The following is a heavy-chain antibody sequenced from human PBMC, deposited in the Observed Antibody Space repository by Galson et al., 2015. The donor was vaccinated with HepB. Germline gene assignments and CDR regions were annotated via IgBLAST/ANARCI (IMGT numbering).Heavy chain of an antibody. Sequence: CAISGDSVSSTSAAWNWIRQSPSRGLEWLGRTYYRSKWYNDYAVSVKSRITINPDTSKNQFSLQLNSVTPEDTAVYYCARDRTGARTIFGVVDWFDPWGQGTLVTVSS. CDR3: ARDRTGARTIFGVVDWFDP. V-gene: IGHV6-1*01. CDR1: GDSVSSTSAA. D-gene: IGHD3-3*01. J-gene: IGHJ5*02. CDR2: TYYRSKWYN.